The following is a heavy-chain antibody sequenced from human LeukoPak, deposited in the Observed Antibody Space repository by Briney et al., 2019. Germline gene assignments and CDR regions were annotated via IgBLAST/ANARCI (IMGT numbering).Heavy chain of an antibody. Sequence: SETLSLTCSVSGVSISSYYWSWVRQPPGKGLDGIGYMYSSGRNNYNSSLKSRVTIASDTSQNQFSLKLRSATAADTDVYYCARAWSDGTGYFIDFWGQGILVAVSS. CDR1: GVSISSYY. J-gene: IGHJ4*02. D-gene: IGHD3-22*01. CDR2: MYSSGRN. V-gene: IGHV4-59*01. CDR3: ARAWSDGTGYFIDF.